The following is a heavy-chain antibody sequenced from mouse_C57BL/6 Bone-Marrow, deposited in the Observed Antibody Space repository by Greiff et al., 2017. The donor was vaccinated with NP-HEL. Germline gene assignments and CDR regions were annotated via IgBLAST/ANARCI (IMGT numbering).Heavy chain of an antibody. J-gene: IGHJ2*01. CDR3: ARERASTVRNYFDY. Sequence: QVQLQQPGAELVKPGASVKLSCKASGYTFTSYWMHWVKQRPGQGLEWIGMIHPNSGSTNYNEKFKSKDTLTVDKSSSTAYMQLSSLTSEDSAVYYCARERASTVRNYFDYWGQGTTLTVSS. V-gene: IGHV1-64*01. D-gene: IGHD1-1*01. CDR1: GYTFTSYW. CDR2: IHPNSGST.